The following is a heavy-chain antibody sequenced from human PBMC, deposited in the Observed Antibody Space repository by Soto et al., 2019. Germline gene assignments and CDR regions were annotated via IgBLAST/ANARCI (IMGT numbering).Heavy chain of an antibody. Sequence: PSETLSLTCTVSGGSISSYYWSWIRQAPGKGLEWIGYIYYSGSTNYNPSLKSRVTISVDTSKNQFSLKLSSVTAADTAVYYCARGLTIFGVVTRYYFDYWGQGTLVTV. D-gene: IGHD3-3*01. V-gene: IGHV4-59*01. J-gene: IGHJ4*02. CDR3: ARGLTIFGVVTRYYFDY. CDR2: IYYSGST. CDR1: GGSISSYY.